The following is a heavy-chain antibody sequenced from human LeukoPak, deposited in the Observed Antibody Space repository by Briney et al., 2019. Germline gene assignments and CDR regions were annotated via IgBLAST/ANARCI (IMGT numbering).Heavy chain of an antibody. Sequence: GESLEISCKGSGYRFTSYWIGWVRPLPGKGLEWMGIIYPGDSDTRYSPSFQGQVTISADKSISTAYLQWSSLKASDTAMYYCARKVGATFSYWGQGTLVTVSS. D-gene: IGHD1-26*01. CDR2: IYPGDSDT. V-gene: IGHV5-51*01. CDR1: GYRFTSYW. J-gene: IGHJ4*02. CDR3: ARKVGATFSY.